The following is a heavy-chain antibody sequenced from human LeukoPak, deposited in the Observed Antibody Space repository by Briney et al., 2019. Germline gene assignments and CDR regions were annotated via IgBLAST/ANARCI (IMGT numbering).Heavy chain of an antibody. D-gene: IGHD1-26*01. CDR1: DGSINSYY. CDR2: IYYNGNT. J-gene: IGHJ6*02. Sequence: SETLSLTCSVSDGSINSYYWNWIRGPPGKGLEWIGYIYYNGNTNYSHSLKSRVTMSVDTSKNLFSLKVSSVTAADTAVYYCARGRSNYYGMDVWGQGTTVTVSS. CDR3: ARGRSNYYGMDV. V-gene: IGHV4-59*01.